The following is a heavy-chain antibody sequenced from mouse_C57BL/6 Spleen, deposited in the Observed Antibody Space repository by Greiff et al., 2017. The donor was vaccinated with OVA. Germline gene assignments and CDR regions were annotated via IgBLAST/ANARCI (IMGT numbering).Heavy chain of an antibody. Sequence: QVQLQQPGAELVKPGASVKLSCKASGYTFTSYWMHWVKQRPGQGLEWIGMIHPNSGSTNYNEKFKSKATLTVDKSSSTAYMQLSSLTSEDSAVDYCARAEHYYGSRGRDDWGKGTTLTVSS. D-gene: IGHD1-1*01. CDR2: IHPNSGST. CDR3: ARAEHYYGSRGRDD. J-gene: IGHJ2*01. V-gene: IGHV1-64*01. CDR1: GYTFTSYW.